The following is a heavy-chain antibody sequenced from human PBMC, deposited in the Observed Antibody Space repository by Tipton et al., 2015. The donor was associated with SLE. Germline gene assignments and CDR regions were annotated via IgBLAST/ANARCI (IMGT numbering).Heavy chain of an antibody. CDR1: GGPISSSSYY. D-gene: IGHD3-22*01. V-gene: IGHV4-39*07. CDR3: ARDPYYYDSSGYFYFDY. CDR2: IYYSGST. J-gene: IGHJ4*02. Sequence: TLSLTCTVSGGPISSSSYYWGWIRQPPGTGLEWIGSIYYSGSTYYNPSLKSRVTISVDTSKNQFSLKLSSVTAADTAVYYCARDPYYYDSSGYFYFDYWGQGTLVTVSS.